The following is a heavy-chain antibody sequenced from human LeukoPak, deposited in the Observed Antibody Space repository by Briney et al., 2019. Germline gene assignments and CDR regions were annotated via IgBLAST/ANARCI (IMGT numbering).Heavy chain of an antibody. V-gene: IGHV3-74*01. D-gene: IGHD2-15*01. Sequence: GGSLRLSCAASGFTFSSYWMHWVRHAPGKGLVWVSRINSDGRSTSSADSVKGRFTISRDNAKNTLYLQMNSLRTEDTAVYYCARDQLYCSGGICYFDYWGQGTLVTVSS. CDR3: ARDQLYCSGGICYFDY. CDR2: INSDGRST. J-gene: IGHJ4*02. CDR1: GFTFSSYW.